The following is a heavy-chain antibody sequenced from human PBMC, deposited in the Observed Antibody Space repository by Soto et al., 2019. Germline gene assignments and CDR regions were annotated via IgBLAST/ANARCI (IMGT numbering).Heavy chain of an antibody. CDR3: ARIVTDKDYYYYGMDV. Sequence: TLPLTCTVSACSLSCGNYYWSWFRWPPGKGREWIGYIYYSGRTEYNPSLKSRVTISVDTSKNQFSLKLSSVTAADTAVYYCARIVTDKDYYYYGMDVWGQGNTVTVSS. CDR1: ACSLSCGNYY. CDR2: IYYSGRT. V-gene: IGHV4-30-4*01. J-gene: IGHJ6*02. D-gene: IGHD2-2*01.